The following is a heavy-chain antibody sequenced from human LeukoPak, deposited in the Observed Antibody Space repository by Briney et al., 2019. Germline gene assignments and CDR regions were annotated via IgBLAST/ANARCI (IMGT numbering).Heavy chain of an antibody. CDR1: GFTPSSNY. V-gene: IGHV3-53*01. J-gene: IGHJ6*03. D-gene: IGHD1/OR15-1a*01. Sequence: GGSLRLSCAASGFTPSSNYMSWVRQAPGKGLEWVSVIYSGGTTYYADSVKGRFTISRDNSKNTLYLQMNSLRAEDTAVYYCARDGYGNNYMDVWGKGTTVTVSS. CDR2: IYSGGTT. CDR3: ARDGYGNNYMDV.